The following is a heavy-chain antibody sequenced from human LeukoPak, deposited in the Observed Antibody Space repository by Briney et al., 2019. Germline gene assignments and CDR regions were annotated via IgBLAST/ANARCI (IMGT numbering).Heavy chain of an antibody. D-gene: IGHD5-18*01. CDR1: GFIFSNYA. CDR3: TKRDTTMVIY. Sequence: GGSLRLSCAASGFIFSNYAMSWVRQAQGKGLEWVSAISGSGGSTYYADSVKGRFTISRDNSKNTLYLQMNSLRAEDTAVYYCTKRDTTMVIYWDQGTLVTVSS. CDR2: ISGSGGST. J-gene: IGHJ4*02. V-gene: IGHV3-23*01.